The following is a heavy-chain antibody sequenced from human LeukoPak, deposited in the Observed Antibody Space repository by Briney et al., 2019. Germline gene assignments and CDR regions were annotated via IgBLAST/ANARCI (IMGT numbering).Heavy chain of an antibody. Sequence: GTSLRLSCAASGFTFSDYGMHWVRQVPGKGLEWVALISYGGSNEYYAHSVKGRFTISRDNSQNTLYLQMDSLRAEDSAVYYCARGRSTYYDFWSGYQLAPHDAFDIWGQGTMVTVSS. CDR2: ISYGGSNE. CDR1: GFTFSDYG. CDR3: ARGRSTYYDFWSGYQLAPHDAFDI. J-gene: IGHJ3*02. V-gene: IGHV3-30*03. D-gene: IGHD3-3*01.